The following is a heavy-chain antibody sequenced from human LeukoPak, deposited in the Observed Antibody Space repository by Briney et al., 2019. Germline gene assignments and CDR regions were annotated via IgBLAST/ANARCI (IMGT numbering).Heavy chain of an antibody. V-gene: IGHV1-2*02. CDR1: GYTFTGYY. J-gene: IGHJ6*02. CDR2: INPNSGGI. Sequence: ASVKVSCKASGYTFTGYYMHWVRQAPGQGLEWMGWINPNSGGINYAQKFQGRVTMTRDTSISTAYMELSRLRSDDTAVYYCARGYSSGWFYYNYYGMDVWGQGTTVTVSS. D-gene: IGHD6-19*01. CDR3: ARGYSSGWFYYNYYGMDV.